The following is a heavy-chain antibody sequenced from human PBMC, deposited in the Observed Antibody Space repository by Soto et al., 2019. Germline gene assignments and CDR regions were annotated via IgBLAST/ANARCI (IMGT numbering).Heavy chain of an antibody. V-gene: IGHV1-2*04. D-gene: IGHD3-10*01. J-gene: IGHJ6*02. CDR1: GYTFTGYY. CDR3: ARELIATMVRGVTKPYGMDV. CDR2: INPNSGGT. Sequence: ASVKVSCKASGYTFTGYYMHWVRQAPGQGLEWMGWINPNSGGTNYAQKFQGWVTMTRDTSISTAYMELSRLRSDDTAVYYCARELIATMVRGVTKPYGMDVWGQGTTVTVSS.